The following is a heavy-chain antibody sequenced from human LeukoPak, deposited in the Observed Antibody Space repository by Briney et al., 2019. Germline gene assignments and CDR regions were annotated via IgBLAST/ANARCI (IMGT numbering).Heavy chain of an antibody. Sequence: HPGGSLRLSCAASGFTFSSYGMHWVRQAPGKGLEWVANIKQDGSQKYYVDSVKGRFTISRDNAKNSVYLQMNSLRAGDTAVYYCARIGYSSSCTDYWGQGTLVTVSS. J-gene: IGHJ4*02. CDR3: ARIGYSSSCTDY. D-gene: IGHD2-2*01. V-gene: IGHV3-7*01. CDR2: IKQDGSQK. CDR1: GFTFSSYG.